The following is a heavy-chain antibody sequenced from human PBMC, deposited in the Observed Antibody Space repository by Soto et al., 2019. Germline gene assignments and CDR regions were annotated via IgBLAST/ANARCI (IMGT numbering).Heavy chain of an antibody. D-gene: IGHD1-7*01. CDR1: GASISGYH. Sequence: SETLSLTCTVSGASISGYHWGWIRQPPGKGLEWIGYMSYSGSTNYSPSLKSRVTMSVDTSKNQFSLKLNSVTAADTAMYYFARDQLEGNCFLPWGQGTLVTVPQ. V-gene: IGHV4-4*08. CDR3: ARDQLEGNCFLP. CDR2: MSYSGST. J-gene: IGHJ5*02.